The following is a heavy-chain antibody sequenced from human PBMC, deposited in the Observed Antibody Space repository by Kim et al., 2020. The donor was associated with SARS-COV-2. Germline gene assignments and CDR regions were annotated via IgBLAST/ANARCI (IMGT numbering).Heavy chain of an antibody. V-gene: IGHV1-18*04. CDR1: GYTFTSYG. CDR2: ISAYNGNT. Sequence: ASVKVSCKASGYTFTSYGISWVRQAPGQGLEWMGWISAYNGNTNYAQKLQGRVTMTTDTSTSTAYMELRSLRSDDTAVYYCGRMDTLRYFDWLYQRSYYYYGMDVWGQGTTVTVSS. CDR3: GRMDTLRYFDWLYQRSYYYYGMDV. J-gene: IGHJ6*02. D-gene: IGHD3-9*01.